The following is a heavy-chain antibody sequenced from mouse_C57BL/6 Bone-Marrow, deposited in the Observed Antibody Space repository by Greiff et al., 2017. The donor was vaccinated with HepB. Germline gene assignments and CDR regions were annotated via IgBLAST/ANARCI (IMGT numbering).Heavy chain of an antibody. V-gene: IGHV5-17*01. CDR2: ISSGSSTI. CDR3: ARFYY. Sequence: DVMLVESGGGLVKPGGSLKLSCAASGFTFSVYGMHWVRQAPEKGLEWVAYISSGSSTIYYADTVKGRFTISRDNAKNTLFLQMTSLRSEDTAMYYCARFYYWGQGTTLTVSS. CDR1: GFTFSVYG. J-gene: IGHJ2*01.